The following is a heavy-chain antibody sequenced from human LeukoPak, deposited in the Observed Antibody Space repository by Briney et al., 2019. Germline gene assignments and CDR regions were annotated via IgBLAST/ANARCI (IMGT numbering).Heavy chain of an antibody. Sequence: GGSLRLSCAASGFTFSDYGMNWVRQAPDKGLEWAASIRYDGNSKSYADSVQGRFTISRDNSKNTLYLEMDSLRAEDTAVYYCAKVNSAYSAVGAFDIWGPGTMLTVSS. CDR2: IRYDGNSK. CDR3: AKVNSAYSAVGAFDI. V-gene: IGHV3-30*02. D-gene: IGHD3-22*01. CDR1: GFTFSDYG. J-gene: IGHJ3*02.